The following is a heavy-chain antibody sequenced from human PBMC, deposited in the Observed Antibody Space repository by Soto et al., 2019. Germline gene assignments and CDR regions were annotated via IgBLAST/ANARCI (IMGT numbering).Heavy chain of an antibody. J-gene: IGHJ5*02. V-gene: IGHV5-10-1*01. Sequence: GASLKISCKGSGYSFTSYWISWVRQMPGKGMEWMGRIDPSDSYTNYSPSFQGHVTISADKSISTAYLQWSSLKASDTAMYYCARHKCSGGSCPNWFDPWGQGTLVTVSS. CDR1: GYSFTSYW. CDR2: IDPSDSYT. CDR3: ARHKCSGGSCPNWFDP. D-gene: IGHD2-15*01.